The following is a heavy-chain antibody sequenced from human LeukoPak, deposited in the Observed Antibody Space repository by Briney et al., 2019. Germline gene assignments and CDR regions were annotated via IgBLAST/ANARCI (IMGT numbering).Heavy chain of an antibody. CDR1: GYTFTGYY. CDR3: ARTLGYCSSTSCYYGYYYYYYMDV. V-gene: IGHV1-2*02. D-gene: IGHD2-2*01. J-gene: IGHJ6*03. CDR2: INPNSGGT. Sequence: ASVKVSCKASGYTFTGYYMHWVRQAPGQGLEWMGWINPNSGGTNYAQKFQGRVTMTRDTSVSTAYMELSRLRSDDTAVYYCARTLGYCSSTSCYYGYYYYYYMDVWGKGTTVTVSS.